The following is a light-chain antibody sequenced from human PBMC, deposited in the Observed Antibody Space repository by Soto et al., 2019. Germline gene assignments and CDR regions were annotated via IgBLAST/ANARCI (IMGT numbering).Light chain of an antibody. CDR2: EGS. V-gene: IGLV2-23*01. Sequence: QAVVTQPASVSGSPGQSITISCTGTSSDVGSYNLVSWYQQHPGKAPKLMIYEGSTRPSGVSNRFSASKSGNTASLTISGLQAEDEADYYCCSYAGSSTLVFGGGTKVTVL. J-gene: IGLJ3*02. CDR1: SSDVGSYNL. CDR3: CSYAGSSTLV.